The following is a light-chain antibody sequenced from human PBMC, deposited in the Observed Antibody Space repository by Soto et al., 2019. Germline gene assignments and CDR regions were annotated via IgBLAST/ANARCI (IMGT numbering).Light chain of an antibody. CDR2: KAS. J-gene: IGKJ1*01. V-gene: IGKV1-5*03. CDR1: QTISSW. CDR3: QHYNSYSEA. Sequence: DIQITQSPSTLSGSVGDRVTITCRASQTISSWLAWYQQKPGKAPKLLIYKASTLKSGVPSRFRGRGSGTEFTLPISRLQTDDFVTYCCQHYNSYSEAFGQGTKVEI.